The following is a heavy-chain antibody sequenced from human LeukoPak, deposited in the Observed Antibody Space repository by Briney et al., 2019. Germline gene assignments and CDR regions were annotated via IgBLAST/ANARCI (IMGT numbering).Heavy chain of an antibody. Sequence: GGSLRLSCAASGFTFASYSMNWVRQAPGKGLEWVSSISGDSTYIYNAGSVKGRFTISRDNAQASLYLQMISLGADDTAVYYCARVSGRLERQSDLDYWGQGTLVIVSS. D-gene: IGHD1-1*01. CDR1: GFTFASYS. CDR3: ARVSGRLERQSDLDY. V-gene: IGHV3-21*01. CDR2: ISGDSTYI. J-gene: IGHJ4*02.